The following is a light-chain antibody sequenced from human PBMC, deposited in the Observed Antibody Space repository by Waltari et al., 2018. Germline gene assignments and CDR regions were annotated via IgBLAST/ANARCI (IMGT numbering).Light chain of an antibody. CDR1: QSLVASDGNTY. V-gene: IGKV2-30*01. CDR2: RVS. Sequence: DLALTQSQLSLPVTLGQPASIPCRPSQSLVASDGNTYFNWFQQRPGQSPRRLFYRVSKRDSGVPDRFSGSGSGTDFTLRITRVEAEDVGVYYCMQGSHWPWTFGQGTKVEIK. J-gene: IGKJ1*01. CDR3: MQGSHWPWT.